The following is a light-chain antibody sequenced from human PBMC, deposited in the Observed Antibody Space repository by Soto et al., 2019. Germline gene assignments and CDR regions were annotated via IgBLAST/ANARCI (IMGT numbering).Light chain of an antibody. Sequence: DIVMTQSPDSLALSLGERATINCKSSQSVLSSSDNKNLLAWFQHKPGQPPRLLIYWASTRESGVPDRFSGSGSGTDFTLTISRLEPEDFAVYYCQQYGSSPGTFGQGTKVEIK. V-gene: IGKV4-1*01. J-gene: IGKJ1*01. CDR2: WAS. CDR3: QQYGSSPGT. CDR1: QSVLSSSDNKNL.